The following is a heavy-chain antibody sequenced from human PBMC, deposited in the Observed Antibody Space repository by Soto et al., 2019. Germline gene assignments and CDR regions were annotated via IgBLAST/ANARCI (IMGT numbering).Heavy chain of an antibody. V-gene: IGHV3-23*01. D-gene: IGHD3-22*01. CDR1: GFSFSTYP. Sequence: PGGSLRLSCATSGFSFSTYPMSWVRQAPGKGLEWVTAISANGRGTSYADSVKGRFTILRDSSKNTLFLQMNSLRADDTAVYFCVKKRSYDRTNYDPFDNWGQGTLVTVSS. CDR2: ISANGRGT. J-gene: IGHJ4*02. CDR3: VKKRSYDRTNYDPFDN.